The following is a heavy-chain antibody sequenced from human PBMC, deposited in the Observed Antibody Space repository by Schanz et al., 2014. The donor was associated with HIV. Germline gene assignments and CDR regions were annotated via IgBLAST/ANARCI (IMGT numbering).Heavy chain of an antibody. CDR2: IGSGGGRT. CDR1: GFTFSSSG. V-gene: IGHV3-NL1*01. J-gene: IGHJ4*02. D-gene: IGHD3-22*01. Sequence: QVQLVESGGGVVQPGRSLRLSCAASGFTFSSSGMHWVRQAPGKGLEWVSLIGSGGGRTYYADSVKGRVTISRDNSKNTLYLQMNSLRAEDTAVYYCAKSTDSSGYYPYYFDYWGQGTLVTVSS. CDR3: AKSTDSSGYYPYYFDY.